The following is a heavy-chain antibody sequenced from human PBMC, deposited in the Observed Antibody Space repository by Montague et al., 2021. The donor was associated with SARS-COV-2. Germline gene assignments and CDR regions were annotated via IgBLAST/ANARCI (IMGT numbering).Heavy chain of an antibody. CDR2: FFFKKST. Sequence: SETLSLTCSRLVSWNSGSDRKSTRLHSSHHVKSFAVFFFKKSTNFNPSLKSRVAISVDTSKNQFSLRLTSVTAADTAFYYCVRHPHYDGLNGPPDFWDQGTLVTVSS. V-gene: IGHV4-59*08. CDR3: VRHPHYDGLNGPPDF. J-gene: IGHJ4*02. D-gene: IGHD3-9*01. CDR1: VSWNSGSD.